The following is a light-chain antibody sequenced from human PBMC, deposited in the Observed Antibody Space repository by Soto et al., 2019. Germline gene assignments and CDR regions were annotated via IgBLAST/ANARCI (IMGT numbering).Light chain of an antibody. CDR1: SSDVGAYNF. J-gene: IGLJ1*01. CDR2: EVS. V-gene: IGLV2-14*01. CDR3: SSYTSSSTLV. Sequence: QSALTQPASVSGSPGQSISISCTGTSSDVGAYNFVSWYQQHPGKAPKLMIYEVSNRPSGVSNRFSGSKSGNTASLTISGLQAEYEADYYCSSYTSSSTLVFGSVTKLTVL.